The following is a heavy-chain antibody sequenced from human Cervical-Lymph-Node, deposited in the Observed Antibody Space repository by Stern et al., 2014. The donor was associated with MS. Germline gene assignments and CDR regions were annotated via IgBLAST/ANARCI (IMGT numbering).Heavy chain of an antibody. CDR2: IIPFFGTA. V-gene: IGHV1-69*12. CDR1: GGTFSNFA. CDR3: ALYSISAAASFDF. J-gene: IGHJ4*02. Sequence: QDQLVQSGAELKKPGSSVKVSCKTSGGTFSNFAFAWVRQAPGQGLEWMGGIIPFFGTANNAQKFQGRVTFTADESTSTGYMELSSLSSEDTAVYYCALYSISAAASFDFWGQGTLVTVSS. D-gene: IGHD6-6*01.